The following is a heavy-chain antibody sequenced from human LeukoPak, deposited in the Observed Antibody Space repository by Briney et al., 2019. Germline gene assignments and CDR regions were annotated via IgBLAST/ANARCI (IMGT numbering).Heavy chain of an antibody. Sequence: GGSLRLSCAASGFTFDDYAMHWVRQAPGKGLEWVSGISWNSGSIGYADSVKGRFTISRDNAKNSLYLQMNSLRAEDTALYYCAKDMIHEMATTRDYWGQGTLVTVSS. CDR2: ISWNSGSI. CDR1: GFTFDDYA. CDR3: AKDMIHEMATTRDY. J-gene: IGHJ4*02. D-gene: IGHD5-24*01. V-gene: IGHV3-9*01.